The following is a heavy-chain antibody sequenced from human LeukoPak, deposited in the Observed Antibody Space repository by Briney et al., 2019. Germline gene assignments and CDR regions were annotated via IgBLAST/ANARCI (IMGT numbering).Heavy chain of an antibody. CDR3: VQFELDY. Sequence: ASVKVSCKASGYSFSNYAMNWVRQAPGQGLEWMGWINPNTGGTNYAQKFQGRVTMTRDTSISTAYMDLSRLRSDDTAVYYCVQFELDYWGQGTLVTVSS. D-gene: IGHD1-7*01. J-gene: IGHJ4*02. CDR2: INPNTGGT. CDR1: GYSFSNYA. V-gene: IGHV1-2*02.